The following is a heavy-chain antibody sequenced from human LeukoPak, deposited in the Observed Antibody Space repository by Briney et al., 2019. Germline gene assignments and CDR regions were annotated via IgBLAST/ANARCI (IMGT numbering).Heavy chain of an antibody. D-gene: IGHD3-3*01. CDR2: IYYSGST. CDR3: ARDAGMYYDFWSGYYRASDCFDY. V-gene: IGHV4-59*12. CDR1: GGSISSYD. J-gene: IGHJ4*02. Sequence: SETLSLTCTVSGGSISSYDWSWIRQPPGKGLEWIGNIYYSGSTNYNPSLKSRVTISVDTSKNQFSLKLSSVTAADTAVYYCARDAGMYYDFWSGYYRASDCFDYWGQGTLVTVSS.